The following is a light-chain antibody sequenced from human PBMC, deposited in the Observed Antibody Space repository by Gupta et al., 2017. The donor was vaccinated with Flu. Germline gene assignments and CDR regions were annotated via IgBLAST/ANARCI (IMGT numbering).Light chain of an antibody. CDR3: HQDNTLIL. Sequence: SPAHMSVSKGERPTRSCRDSQSVSSYLEWYQQKPGQAPRLIIYGASNSAIGTPVRFSGSGYGKDFTLTSSRRQYEDFAVYYEHQDNTLILFGGGTKVDIK. J-gene: IGKJ4*01. CDR2: GAS. V-gene: IGKV3D-15*01. CDR1: QSVSSY.